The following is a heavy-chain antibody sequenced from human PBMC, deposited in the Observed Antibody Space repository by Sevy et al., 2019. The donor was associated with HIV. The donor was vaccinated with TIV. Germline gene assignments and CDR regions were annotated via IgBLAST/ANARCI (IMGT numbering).Heavy chain of an antibody. V-gene: IGHV3-30*18. CDR2: ISYDGSYR. Sequence: GGSLRLSCAASGFTFGTYDMHWVRQAPGKGLEWVAIISYDGSYRYYADSVRGRFSMSRDNSKNTMYLQVSGLLIEDTAVYYGAKNRPPGGSLFSRHGMDVWGRGTTVTVSS. D-gene: IGHD3-16*01. CDR3: AKNRPPGGSLFSRHGMDV. CDR1: GFTFGTYD. J-gene: IGHJ6*02.